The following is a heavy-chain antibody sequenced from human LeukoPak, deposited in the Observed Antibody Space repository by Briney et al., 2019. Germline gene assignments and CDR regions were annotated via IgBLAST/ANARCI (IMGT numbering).Heavy chain of an antibody. CDR1: GFTFSSYA. J-gene: IGHJ4*02. D-gene: IGHD1-26*01. V-gene: IGHV3-72*01. CDR2: IRNKANSYTT. Sequence: GGSLRLSCAASGFTFSSYAMSWVRQAPGKGLEWVGRIRNKANSYTTEYAASVKGRFTISRDDSRNSVSLQMNSLKSEDTAVYYCARDWSFALDYWGQGTLVTVSS. CDR3: ARDWSFALDY.